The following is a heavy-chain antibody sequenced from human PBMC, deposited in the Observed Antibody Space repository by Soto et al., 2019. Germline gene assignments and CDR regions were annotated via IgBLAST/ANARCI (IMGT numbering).Heavy chain of an antibody. Sequence: SETLSLTCTVSGGSISSSSYYWGWIRQPPGKGLEWIGSIYYSGSTYYNPSLKSRVTISVDTSKNQFSLKLSSVTAADTAVYYCARRPNYYDSSGYYYWFDPWGQGTLVTVSS. CDR3: ARRPNYYDSSGYYYWFDP. CDR1: GGSISSSSYY. V-gene: IGHV4-39*01. J-gene: IGHJ5*02. CDR2: IYYSGST. D-gene: IGHD3-22*01.